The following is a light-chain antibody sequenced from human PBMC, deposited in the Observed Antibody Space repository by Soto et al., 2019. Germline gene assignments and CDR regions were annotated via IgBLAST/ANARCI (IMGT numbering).Light chain of an antibody. V-gene: IGKV1-5*01. CDR3: QQYNSYSQT. Sequence: TLSASVGDRVTITCRASQSISSWLAWYQQKPGKAPKLLIYDASSLESGVPSRFSGSGSGTEFTLTISSLQPDDFATYYCQQYNSYSQTFGQGTKVDIK. J-gene: IGKJ1*01. CDR1: QSISSW. CDR2: DAS.